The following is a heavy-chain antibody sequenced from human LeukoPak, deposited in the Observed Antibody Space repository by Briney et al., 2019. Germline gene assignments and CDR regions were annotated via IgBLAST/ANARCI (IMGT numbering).Heavy chain of an antibody. J-gene: IGHJ6*02. D-gene: IGHD3-9*01. Sequence: GGSLRLSCAASGFTFSNYAFHWVRQAPGRGLEWVADITYEGKNTYDTDCVKGQFTIFRGNAKKMLYLVMNRLRAEDSGVYLCARGTGNILAVHDPLDYYLGMDVWGQGTTVTVSS. CDR1: GFTFSNYA. CDR2: ITYEGKNT. V-gene: IGHV3-30*04. CDR3: ARGTGNILAVHDPLDYYLGMDV.